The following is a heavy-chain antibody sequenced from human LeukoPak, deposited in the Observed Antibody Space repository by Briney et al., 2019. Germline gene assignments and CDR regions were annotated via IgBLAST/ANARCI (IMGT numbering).Heavy chain of an antibody. J-gene: IGHJ6*03. CDR3: AKVGKAARIIGTTSRYYYYYMDV. CDR1: GFTFSSYE. Sequence: GGSLRLSCAASGFTFSSYEMNWVCQAPGKGLEWVSYISSSGSTIYYADSVKGRFTISRDNSKNTLYLQMNSLRAEDTAVYYCAKVGKAARIIGTTSRYYYYYMDVWGKGTTVTISS. V-gene: IGHV3-48*03. CDR2: ISSSGSTI. D-gene: IGHD1-20*01.